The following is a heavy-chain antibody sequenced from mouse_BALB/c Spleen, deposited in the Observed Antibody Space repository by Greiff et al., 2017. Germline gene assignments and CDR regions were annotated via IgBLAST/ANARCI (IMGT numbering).Heavy chain of an antibody. J-gene: IGHJ3*01. Sequence: QVHVKQSGAELVKPGASVKLSCKASGYTFTSYYMYWVKQRPGQGLEWIGEINPSNGGTNFNEKFKSKATLTVDKSSSTAYMQLSSLTSEDSAVYYCTIPAYWGQGTLVTVSA. V-gene: IGHV1S81*02. CDR3: TIPAY. CDR1: GYTFTSYY. CDR2: INPSNGGT.